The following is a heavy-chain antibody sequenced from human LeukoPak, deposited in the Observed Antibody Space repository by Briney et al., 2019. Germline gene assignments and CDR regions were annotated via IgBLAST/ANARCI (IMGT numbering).Heavy chain of an antibody. Sequence: NPSETLSLTCTVSGGSISSYYCSWIRQPAGKGLEWIGRIYTSGSTNYNPSLKSRVTISVDKSKNQFSLKLSSVIAADTAVYYCARDREYYGSGSAPLNWFDPWGQGTLVTVSS. D-gene: IGHD3-10*01. CDR1: GGSISSYY. CDR3: ARDREYYGSGSAPLNWFDP. J-gene: IGHJ5*02. CDR2: IYTSGST. V-gene: IGHV4-4*07.